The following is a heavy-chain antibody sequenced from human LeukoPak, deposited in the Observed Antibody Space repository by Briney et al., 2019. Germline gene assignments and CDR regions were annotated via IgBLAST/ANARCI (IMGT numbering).Heavy chain of an antibody. V-gene: IGHV2-5*02. Sequence: SGPTLVKPTQTLTLTCTFSGFSLSTSGVGVGWIRQPPGKALEWLALIYWDDEKRHSPSLKSRLTITKGTSKNQVVLTMTNMDPVDTATYYCAHSHGYGSSWSGFDSWGQGTLVTVSS. CDR1: GFSLSTSGVG. J-gene: IGHJ4*02. D-gene: IGHD6-13*01. CDR2: IYWDDEK. CDR3: AHSHGYGSSWSGFDS.